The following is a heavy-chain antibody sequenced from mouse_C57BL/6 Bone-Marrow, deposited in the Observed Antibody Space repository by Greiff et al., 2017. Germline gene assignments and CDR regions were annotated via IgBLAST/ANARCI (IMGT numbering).Heavy chain of an antibody. D-gene: IGHD1-1*01. CDR1: GYTFTDYE. Sequence: QVQLQQSGAELVRPGASVTLSCKASGYTFTDYEMHWVKQTPVHGLEWIGAIDPETGGTAYNQKFKGKAILTADKSSSTAYMELRSLTSEDSAVLYCTREPQYYGGSPYAMDYWGQGTSVTVSS. CDR2: IDPETGGT. J-gene: IGHJ4*01. CDR3: TREPQYYGGSPYAMDY. V-gene: IGHV1-15*01.